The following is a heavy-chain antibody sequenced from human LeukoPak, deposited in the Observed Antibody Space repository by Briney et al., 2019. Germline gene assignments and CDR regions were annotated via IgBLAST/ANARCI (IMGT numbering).Heavy chain of an antibody. CDR2: ISGSGGST. Sequence: GGSLRLSCAASGFTFSSYAMSWVRQAPGKGLEWVSGISGSGGSTYYADSVKGRFTISRDNSKDTLYLQMNSLRAEDTAVSYCAKDPNYDILTGTPDWFDPWGQGTLVTVSS. CDR1: GFTFSSYA. CDR3: AKDPNYDILTGTPDWFDP. V-gene: IGHV3-23*01. J-gene: IGHJ5*02. D-gene: IGHD3-9*01.